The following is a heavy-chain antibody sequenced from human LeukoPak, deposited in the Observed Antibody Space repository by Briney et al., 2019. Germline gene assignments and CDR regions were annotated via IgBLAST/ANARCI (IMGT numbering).Heavy chain of an antibody. CDR2: IIPIFGTA. J-gene: IGHJ5*02. D-gene: IGHD6-6*01. CDR3: ARAPWDRAARPSRSWYDP. V-gene: IGHV1-69*05. Sequence: SVKVSCKASAGTFSSYAISWVRQAPGHGLEWMGGIIPIFGTANYAQKFQDRVTITTDESTSTAYMKLSSLRSEDTTVYYCARAPWDRAARPSRSWYDPGGRGARVTVSA. CDR1: AGTFSSYA.